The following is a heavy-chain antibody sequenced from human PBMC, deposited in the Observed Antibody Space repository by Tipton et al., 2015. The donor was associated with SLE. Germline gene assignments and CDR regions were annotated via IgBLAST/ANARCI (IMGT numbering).Heavy chain of an antibody. Sequence: TLSLTCTVSGGSLSSGGYYWSWLRQLPGKGLEWIGYIYYSGSTFYNPSLKSRVSISVDRSNNQFSLKLNSVTAADTAVYYCARCGRADPSGSGSCRYYFDFWGQGTLVTVSS. CDR1: GGSLSSGGYY. CDR2: IYYSGST. J-gene: IGHJ4*02. D-gene: IGHD2-15*01. V-gene: IGHV4-31*03. CDR3: ARCGRADPSGSGSCRYYFDF.